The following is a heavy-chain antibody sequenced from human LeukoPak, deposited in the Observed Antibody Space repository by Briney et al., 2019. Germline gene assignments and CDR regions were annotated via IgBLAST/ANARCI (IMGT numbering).Heavy chain of an antibody. D-gene: IGHD1-1*01. J-gene: IGHJ3*02. CDR2: IYHSGST. CDR1: GYSISSGYY. V-gene: IGHV4-38-2*01. Sequence: PSETLSLTCAVSGYSISSGYYCGWIRQPPGKGLEWIGNIYHSGSTYYNSSLKSRVTISVDTSKNQFSLKLRSVSTADTAVYYCARPATSGPFGAFDIWGQGTMVTASS. CDR3: ARPATSGPFGAFDI.